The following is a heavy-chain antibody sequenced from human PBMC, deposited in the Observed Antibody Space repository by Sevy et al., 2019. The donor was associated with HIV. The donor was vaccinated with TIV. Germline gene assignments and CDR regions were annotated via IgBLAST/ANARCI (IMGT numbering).Heavy chain of an antibody. V-gene: IGHV3-30*18. Sequence: GGSLRLSCAASRFTFSRYGMHWVRQAPGKGLEWVALISYDGSTKYYSESVKGRFTISKDNSKNTLYLQMSSLRAEDTAVFYCAKDPTLYASGSYQDYWGQGTLVTVSS. CDR3: AKDPTLYASGSYQDY. D-gene: IGHD3-10*01. J-gene: IGHJ4*02. CDR1: RFTFSRYG. CDR2: ISYDGSTK.